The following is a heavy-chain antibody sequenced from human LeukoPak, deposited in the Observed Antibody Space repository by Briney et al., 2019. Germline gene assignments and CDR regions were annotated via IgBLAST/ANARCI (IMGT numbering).Heavy chain of an antibody. CDR2: ISWNSGSI. D-gene: IGHD3-22*01. J-gene: IGHJ4*02. CDR1: GFTLDDYA. Sequence: TGGSLRLSCAAAGFTLDDYAMHWVRQAPGKGLEWVSGISWNSGSIGYADSVKGRFTISRDNAKNSLYLQMNSLRAEDTALYYCAKAFYDSSGYYLYYFDYWGQGTLVTVSS. CDR3: AKAFYDSSGYYLYYFDY. V-gene: IGHV3-9*01.